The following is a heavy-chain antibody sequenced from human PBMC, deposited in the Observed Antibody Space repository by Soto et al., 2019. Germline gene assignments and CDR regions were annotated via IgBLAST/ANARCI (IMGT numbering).Heavy chain of an antibody. J-gene: IGHJ4*02. D-gene: IGHD5-18*01. CDR1: GGTFSSYA. Sequence: QVQLVQSGAEVKKPGSSVKVSCKASGGTFSSYAISWVRQAPGQGLEWLGGIIPIFGTANYAQKFQGRVTITADESTSTAYMELSSLRSEDTAVYYCARDPHFWDTAMAPLDYWGQGTLVTVSS. CDR3: ARDPHFWDTAMAPLDY. V-gene: IGHV1-69*01. CDR2: IIPIFGTA.